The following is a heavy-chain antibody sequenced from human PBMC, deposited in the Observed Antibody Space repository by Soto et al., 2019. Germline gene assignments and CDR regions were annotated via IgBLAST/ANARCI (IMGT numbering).Heavy chain of an antibody. CDR2: IYYSGST. Sequence: QLQLQESGPGLVKPSETLSLTCTVSGGSISSSSYYWGWIRQPPGKGLEWIGSIYYSGSTYYNPSLKSRVTISVDTSKNQFSLKLSSVTAADTAVYYCASRGYSYGITYYYGMDVWGQGTTVTVSS. V-gene: IGHV4-39*01. J-gene: IGHJ6*02. D-gene: IGHD5-18*01. CDR3: ASRGYSYGITYYYGMDV. CDR1: GGSISSSSYY.